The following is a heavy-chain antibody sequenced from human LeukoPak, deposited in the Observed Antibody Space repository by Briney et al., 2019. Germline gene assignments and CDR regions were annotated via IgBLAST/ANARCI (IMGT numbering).Heavy chain of an antibody. CDR3: ARLIPQKWELPGKWFDP. CDR2: VSAYNGHT. V-gene: IGHV1-18*01. J-gene: IGHJ5*02. CDR1: GYTFNSYG. Sequence: ASVKVSCKASGYTFNSYGISGVRQAPGQGLEWMGWVSAYNGHTNYAQKFQGRVTMTTDTSTSTASMELRSLRSDDTAVYYCARLIPQKWELPGKWFDPWGQGTLVTVSS. D-gene: IGHD1-26*01.